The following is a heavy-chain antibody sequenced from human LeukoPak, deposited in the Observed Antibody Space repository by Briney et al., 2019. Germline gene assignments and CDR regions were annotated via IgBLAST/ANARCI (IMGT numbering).Heavy chain of an antibody. J-gene: IGHJ3*02. D-gene: IGHD1-7*01. CDR1: GFTFSSYA. CDR2: ISYDGSNK. V-gene: IGHV3-30*10. CDR3: AREGWNSQIDAFDI. Sequence: GRSLRLSCAPSGFTFSSYAMHWVRHAPGKGLEWVAVISYDGSNKYYTDSVKGRFTISRDNSKNTLYLQMNSLRAEDTAVYYCAREGWNSQIDAFDIWGQGTMVSVSS.